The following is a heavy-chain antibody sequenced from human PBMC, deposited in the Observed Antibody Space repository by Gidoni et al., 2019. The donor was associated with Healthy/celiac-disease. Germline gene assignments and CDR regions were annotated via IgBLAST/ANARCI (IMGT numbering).Heavy chain of an antibody. Sequence: QVQLVQSGAEVKKHGASVKVSCKVSGYTLTELSMHWVRQAPGKGLEWMGGFDPEDGETIYAQKFQGRVTMTEDTSTDTAYMELSSLRSEDTAVYYCATWRLDTAMVTPNDAFDIWGQGTMVTVSS. CDR1: GYTLTELS. D-gene: IGHD5-18*01. CDR3: ATWRLDTAMVTPNDAFDI. CDR2: FDPEDGET. J-gene: IGHJ3*02. V-gene: IGHV1-24*01.